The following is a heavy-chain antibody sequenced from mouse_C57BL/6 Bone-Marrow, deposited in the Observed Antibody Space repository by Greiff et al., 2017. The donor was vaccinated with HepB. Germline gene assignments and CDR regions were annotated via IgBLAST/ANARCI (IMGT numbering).Heavy chain of an antibody. CDR2: IYPRSGNT. J-gene: IGHJ2*01. CDR3: ARRLRRDFDY. Sequence: VQLQQSGAELARPGASVKLSCKASGYTFTSYGISWVKQRTGQGLEWIGEIYPRSGNTYYNDKFKGKATLTADKSSSTAYMELRSLTSEDSAVYFCARRLRRDFDYWGQGTTLTVSS. D-gene: IGHD2-4*01. CDR1: GYTFTSYG. V-gene: IGHV1-81*01.